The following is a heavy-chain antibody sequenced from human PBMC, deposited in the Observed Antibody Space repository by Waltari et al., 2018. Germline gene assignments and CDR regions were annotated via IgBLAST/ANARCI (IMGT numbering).Heavy chain of an antibody. D-gene: IGHD3-16*01. J-gene: IGHJ4*02. V-gene: IGHV1-2*02. CDR1: GYIXTNFY. CDR3: MGAPSVDX. CDR2: IHPNDGDI. Sequence: QSGAEXXRPXASVXXSXXTSGYIXTNFYLHGVRQAPGQGLEWIGWIHPNDGDIKYXQXFRDRVILTRDTXXNTAYMEXXXLTIDDXAVYYCMGAPSVDXWXXGXLITVS.